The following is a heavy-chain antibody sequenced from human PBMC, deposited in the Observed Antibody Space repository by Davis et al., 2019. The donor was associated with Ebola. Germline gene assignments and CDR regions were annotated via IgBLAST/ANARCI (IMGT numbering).Heavy chain of an antibody. J-gene: IGHJ4*02. Sequence: SVKVSCKASGGTFSNYALSWVRQAPGQGLEWMGAIIPIFNTTNYAQNFQGRITITADEYATTTYMELSSLRSEDTAVYYCARVGPYCDGECPPDYWGQGTLVTVSS. V-gene: IGHV1-69*13. CDR1: GGTFSNYA. CDR3: ARVGPYCDGECPPDY. D-gene: IGHD2-21*01. CDR2: IIPIFNTT.